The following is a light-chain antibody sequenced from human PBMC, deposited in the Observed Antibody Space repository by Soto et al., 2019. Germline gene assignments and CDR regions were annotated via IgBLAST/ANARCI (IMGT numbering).Light chain of an antibody. CDR3: GAWDTSLSVVV. CDR1: SSNTGRNY. V-gene: IGLV1-51*01. Sequence: QSALTQPPSVSAAPGQKVTISCSGGSSNTGRNYVSWYQQLPGTAPKLLIFDNDKRPSGIPDRFSGSRSGTSGTLAITGLQTGDEADYYCGAWDTSLSVVVFGGGTKVTVL. J-gene: IGLJ3*02. CDR2: DND.